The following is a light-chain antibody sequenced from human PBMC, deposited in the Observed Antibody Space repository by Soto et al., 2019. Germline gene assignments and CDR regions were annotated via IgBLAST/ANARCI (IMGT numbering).Light chain of an antibody. Sequence: QSVLTQPASVSGSPGQSMTISCTGSSSDVGGYHYVSWYQQHPGKAPKLITYQVSHRPSGVSDRFSGSKSGNTASLTISGLQGEDEATYYCSSFTSTHTYVFGTGTKVTVL. CDR2: QVS. V-gene: IGLV2-14*03. J-gene: IGLJ1*01. CDR1: SSDVGGYHY. CDR3: SSFTSTHTYV.